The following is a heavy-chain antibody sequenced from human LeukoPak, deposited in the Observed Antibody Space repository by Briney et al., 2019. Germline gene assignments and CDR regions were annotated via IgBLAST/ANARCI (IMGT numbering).Heavy chain of an antibody. V-gene: IGHV1-2*02. Sequence: ASVKVSCKTSGYTFTGYYMHWVRQAPGQGLEWMGWISPNSGGTNYAQKFQGRVTMTRDTSISTAYMELSRLRSDDTAVYYCARDRVGADAFDIWGQGTMVTVSS. J-gene: IGHJ3*02. CDR3: ARDRVGADAFDI. D-gene: IGHD1-26*01. CDR1: GYTFTGYY. CDR2: ISPNSGGT.